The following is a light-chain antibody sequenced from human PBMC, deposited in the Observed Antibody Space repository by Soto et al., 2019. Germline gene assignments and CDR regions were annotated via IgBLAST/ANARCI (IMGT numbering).Light chain of an antibody. CDR2: GAS. J-gene: IGKJ5*01. Sequence: EIVLTQSPGTLSLSPGERATLSCRASQSVSSSYLAWYQQKPGQAPRLLIYGASSRATGIPDRFSGSGSGTDFPLTISRLEPEDFAGYYWQQYGSSPPITFGQGKRLEIK. CDR3: QQYGSSPPIT. CDR1: QSVSSSY. V-gene: IGKV3-20*01.